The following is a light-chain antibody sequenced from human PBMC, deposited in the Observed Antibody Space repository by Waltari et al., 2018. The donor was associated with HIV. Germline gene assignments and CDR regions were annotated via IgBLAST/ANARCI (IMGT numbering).Light chain of an antibody. CDR2: AES. CDR1: QNLGNY. J-gene: IGKJ4*01. V-gene: IGKV1-39*01. Sequence: DIQMTQSPSSLSASVGDSVTITCRASQNLGNYLNGYQQKPGKAPQLLIYAESNLKRGGASRFSGSGSGTDFTLSISPLHPEDFATYYCQQSYSTPFTFGVGTRVDI. CDR3: QQSYSTPFT.